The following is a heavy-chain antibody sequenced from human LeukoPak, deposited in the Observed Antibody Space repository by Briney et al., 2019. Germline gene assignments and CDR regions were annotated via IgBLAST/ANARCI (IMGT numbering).Heavy chain of an antibody. CDR1: GYTFTSYV. CDR2: ISAYNGNT. D-gene: IGHD2-15*01. Sequence: ASVKVSCKASGYTFTSYVISRVRQAPGQGLEWMGWISAYNGNTNYAQKLQGRVTMTTDTSTSTAYMELRSLRSDDTAVYYCARDLGYCSGGSCYSSWDFQHWGQGTLATVSS. J-gene: IGHJ1*01. CDR3: ARDLGYCSGGSCYSSWDFQH. V-gene: IGHV1-18*01.